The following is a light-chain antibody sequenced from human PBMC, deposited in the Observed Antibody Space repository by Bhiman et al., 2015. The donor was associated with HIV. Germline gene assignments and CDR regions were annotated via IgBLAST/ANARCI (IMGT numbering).Light chain of an antibody. CDR3: ATWDSSLSSV. CDR2: GNN. J-gene: IGLJ1*01. CDR1: RSNIGAGYD. V-gene: IGLV1-40*01. Sequence: QSVLTQPPSVSGAPGQRVTISCTGSRSNIGAGYDVHWFQHLPGTAPKVLIYGNNNRPSGVPDRFSGSKSGTSATLGIAGLQTGDEADYYCATWDSSLSSVFGSGTKVTVL.